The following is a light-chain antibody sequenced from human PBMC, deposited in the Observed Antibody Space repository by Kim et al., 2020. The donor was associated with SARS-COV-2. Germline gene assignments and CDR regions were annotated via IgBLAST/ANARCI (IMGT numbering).Light chain of an antibody. CDR3: SSYAGSIYSV. CDR1: SSDVGGYNY. V-gene: IGLV2-8*01. J-gene: IGLJ1*01. CDR2: EVS. Sequence: QSVLTQPPSAYGSPGQSVTISCTGTSSDVGGYNYVSWYQQHPGKAPKLMIYEVSKRPSGVPDRFSGSKSGNTASLTVSGLQAEDEADYYCSSYAGSIYSVFGTGTKVTV.